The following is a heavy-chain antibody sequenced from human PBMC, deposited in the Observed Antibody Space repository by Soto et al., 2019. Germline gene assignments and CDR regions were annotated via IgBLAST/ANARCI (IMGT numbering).Heavy chain of an antibody. CDR3: ARDIYYGSGRPAYYYYYMDV. Sequence: GGSLRLSCAASGFTFSDYYMSWIRQAPGKGLEWVSYISSSGSTIYYADSVKGRFTISRDNAKNSLYLQMNSLRAEDTAVYYCARDIYYGSGRPAYYYYYMDVWGKGTTVTVSS. CDR2: ISSSGSTI. V-gene: IGHV3-11*01. CDR1: GFTFSDYY. D-gene: IGHD3-10*01. J-gene: IGHJ6*03.